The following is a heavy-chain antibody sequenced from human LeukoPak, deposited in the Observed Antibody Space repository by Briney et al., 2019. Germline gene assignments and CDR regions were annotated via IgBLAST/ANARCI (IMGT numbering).Heavy chain of an antibody. V-gene: IGHV3-11*01. CDR3: ARNEGSF. D-gene: IGHD1-26*01. J-gene: IGHJ4*02. CDR1: GFTFSDHY. CDR2: ISNSGSLK. Sequence: GGSLRLSCAASGFTFSDHYMSWFRQAPGKGLEWVSYISNSGSLKYYADSVKDRFTISRDNAKNSLYLQMDSLRAEETAVYYCARNEGSFWGQGTLVTVSS.